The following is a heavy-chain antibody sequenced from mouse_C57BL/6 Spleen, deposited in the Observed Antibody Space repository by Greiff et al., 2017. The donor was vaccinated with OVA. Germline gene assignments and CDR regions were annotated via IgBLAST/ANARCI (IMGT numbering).Heavy chain of an antibody. CDR1: GYTFTDYE. CDR2: IDPETGGT. J-gene: IGHJ1*03. D-gene: IGHD1-1*01. Sequence: QVQLQQPGAELVRPGASVTLSCKASGYTFTDYEMHWVKQTPVHGLEWIGAIDPETGGTAYNQKFKGKAILTADKSSSTAYMELRSLTSEDSAVYYCTREGYYGSGYWYFDVWGTGTTVTVSS. V-gene: IGHV1-15*01. CDR3: TREGYYGSGYWYFDV.